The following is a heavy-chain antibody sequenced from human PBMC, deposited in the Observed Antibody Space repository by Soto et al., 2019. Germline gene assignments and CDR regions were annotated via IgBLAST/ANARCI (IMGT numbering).Heavy chain of an antibody. CDR2: ISGNAGST. V-gene: IGHV3-23*01. J-gene: IGHJ4*02. CDR3: AKGIHVMVVPGTAYFDS. CDR1: GFTFNNYA. D-gene: IGHD2-21*02. Sequence: DVLLSASGGGLVHPGGSLRVSRAASGFTFNNYAMNWVRQIPGKGLEWVSSISGNAGSTWYADSVKGRFTISRDNSQGTVSLQMSSLRADDTAIYYCAKGIHVMVVPGTAYFDSWGRGTLVTVSS.